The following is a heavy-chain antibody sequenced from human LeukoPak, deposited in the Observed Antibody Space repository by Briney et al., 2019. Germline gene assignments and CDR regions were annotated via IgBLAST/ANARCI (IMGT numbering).Heavy chain of an antibody. CDR3: ARDRGLRYFDSLKDY. V-gene: IGHV3-13*01. D-gene: IGHD3-9*01. J-gene: IGHJ4*02. Sequence: GGSLRLSCAASGFTFSSYDMHWVRQATGKGLEWVSAIGTAGDTYYPGSVKGRFTISRENAKNSLYLQMNSLRAGDTAVYYCARDRGLRYFDSLKDYWGQGTLVTVSS. CDR2: IGTAGDT. CDR1: GFTFSSYD.